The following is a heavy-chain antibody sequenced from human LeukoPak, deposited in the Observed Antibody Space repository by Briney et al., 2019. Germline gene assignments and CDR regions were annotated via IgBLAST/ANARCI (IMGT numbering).Heavy chain of an antibody. D-gene: IGHD3-22*01. CDR1: GFTFSSYS. V-gene: IGHV3-48*01. J-gene: IGHJ4*02. CDR2: ISSSSSTI. CDR3: AREIYDSSGYYDY. Sequence: PGGSLRLSCAASGFTFSSYSMNWVRQAPGKGLEWVSYISSSSSTIYYADSVKGRFTISRDNAKNSLYLQMNSLRAEDTAAYYCAREIYDSSGYYDYWGQGTLVTVSS.